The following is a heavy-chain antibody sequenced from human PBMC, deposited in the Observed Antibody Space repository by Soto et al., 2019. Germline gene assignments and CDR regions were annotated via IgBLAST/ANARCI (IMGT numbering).Heavy chain of an antibody. CDR2: MNAGNGNT. Sequence: ASVKVSCKASGYTFTSYAMHWVRQAPGQRLEWMGWMNAGNGNTKYSQKFQGRVTITRDTSASTAYMELSSLRSEDTAVYYCARAVAFSCSSTSCYDRYNWFDPWGQGTLVTVSS. CDR1: GYTFTSYA. V-gene: IGHV1-3*01. J-gene: IGHJ5*02. CDR3: ARAVAFSCSSTSCYDRYNWFDP. D-gene: IGHD2-2*01.